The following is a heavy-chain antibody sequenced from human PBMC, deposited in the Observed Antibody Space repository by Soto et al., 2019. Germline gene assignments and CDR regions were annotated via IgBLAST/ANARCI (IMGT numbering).Heavy chain of an antibody. CDR1: GFTFSSYW. D-gene: IGHD2-2*01. J-gene: IGHJ6*03. V-gene: IGHV3-7*01. CDR3: ARDRVVPAVTYYMDV. Sequence: GGSLRLSCAASGFTFSSYWMSWVRQAPGKGLEWVANIKQDGSEKYYVDSVKGRFTISRDNAKNSLYLQMNSLRAEDTAVYYCARDRVVPAVTYYMDVWGKGTTVTVSS. CDR2: IKQDGSEK.